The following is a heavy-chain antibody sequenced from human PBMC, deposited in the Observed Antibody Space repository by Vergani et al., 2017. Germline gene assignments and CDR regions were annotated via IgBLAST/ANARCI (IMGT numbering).Heavy chain of an antibody. CDR1: GFIFTDYY. D-gene: IGHD5-12*01. CDR3: AREGLLSGYSGYDSGDYYYYYMDV. V-gene: IGHV1-2*02. J-gene: IGHJ6*03. Sequence: QVQLVQSGAELKKPGASVRVSCKASGFIFTDYYIHWMRQAPGQGLEWIGWINPNGDATHYAQNFRGRVTLTRDTSSTTAYMDLASLTSDDTAIYYCAREGLLSGYSGYDSGDYYYYYMDVWGKGTTVTVSS. CDR2: INPNGDAT.